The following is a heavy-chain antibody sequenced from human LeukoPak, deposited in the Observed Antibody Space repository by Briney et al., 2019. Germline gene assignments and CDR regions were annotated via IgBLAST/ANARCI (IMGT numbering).Heavy chain of an antibody. D-gene: IGHD3-22*01. CDR2: INHSGST. Sequence: SETLSLTCAVYGGSFSGYYWSWLRQPPGKGLEWIGEINHSGSTNYNPSLKSRVTISVDTSKNQFSLKLSSVTAADTAVYYCARTYYYDSSGYWNDAFDIWGQGTMVTVSS. V-gene: IGHV4-34*01. CDR3: ARTYYYDSSGYWNDAFDI. CDR1: GGSFSGYY. J-gene: IGHJ3*02.